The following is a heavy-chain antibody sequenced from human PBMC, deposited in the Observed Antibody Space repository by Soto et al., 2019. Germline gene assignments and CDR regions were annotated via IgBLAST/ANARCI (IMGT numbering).Heavy chain of an antibody. D-gene: IGHD3-10*01. CDR2: ISGSGGST. Sequence: PGGSLRLSCAASGFTFSSYAMSWVSQAPGKGLEWVSAISGSGGSTYYADSVKGRFTISRDNSKNTLYLQMNSLRAEDTAVYYCERYYYGSGSHNGVDYWGQGTLVTVSS. CDR1: GFTFSSYA. V-gene: IGHV3-23*01. J-gene: IGHJ4*02. CDR3: ERYYYGSGSHNGVDY.